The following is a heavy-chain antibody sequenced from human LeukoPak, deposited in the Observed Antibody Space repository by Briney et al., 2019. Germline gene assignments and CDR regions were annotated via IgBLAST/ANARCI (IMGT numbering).Heavy chain of an antibody. Sequence: SETLSLTCTVSGGSISSGSYYWSWIPQPAGKGLEWIGRNYTSGSNNYNPSLKSRVTISVDTSKNQFPLKLSSVAGADTAVYYCGSGRAHSNYYDYYMDVWGKGTTVTVSS. J-gene: IGHJ6*03. CDR1: GGSISSGSYY. V-gene: IGHV4-61*02. CDR2: NYTSGSN. D-gene: IGHD4-11*01. CDR3: GSGRAHSNYYDYYMDV.